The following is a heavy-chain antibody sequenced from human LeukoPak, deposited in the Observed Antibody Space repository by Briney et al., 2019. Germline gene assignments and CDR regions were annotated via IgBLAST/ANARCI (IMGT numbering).Heavy chain of an antibody. CDR3: ASNIAARPHYYMDV. CDR1: GGSISCYY. CDR2: IYSSGST. Sequence: SETLSLTCTVSGGSISCYYWSWIRQPPGKELEGIGYIYSSGSTNYNLSLKSRVTISLDTCKYQFSLKLSSVTPGDTAVYYCASNIAARPHYYMDVWGKGTTVTVSS. V-gene: IGHV4-4*09. J-gene: IGHJ6*03. D-gene: IGHD6-6*01.